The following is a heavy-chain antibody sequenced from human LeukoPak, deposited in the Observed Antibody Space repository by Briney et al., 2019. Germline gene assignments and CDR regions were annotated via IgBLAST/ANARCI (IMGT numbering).Heavy chain of an antibody. CDR1: GYTLTELS. V-gene: IGHV1-24*01. J-gene: IGHJ6*03. D-gene: IGHD3-22*01. CDR2: FDPEDGET. Sequence: ASVKVSCKVSGYTLTELSMHWVRQAPGKGLEWMGGFDPEDGETIYAQKFQGRVTMTEDTSTDTAYMELSSLRSEDTAVYYCAREVIGYDSSGYYSHYYYYMDVWGKGTTVTVSS. CDR3: AREVIGYDSSGYYSHYYYYMDV.